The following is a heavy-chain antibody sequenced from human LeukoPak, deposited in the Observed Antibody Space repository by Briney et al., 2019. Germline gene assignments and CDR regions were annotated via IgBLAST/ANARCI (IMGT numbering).Heavy chain of an antibody. V-gene: IGHV6-1*01. Sequence: SQTLSLTCAISGDSVSSNSAAWNWIRQSPSRGLEWLGRTYYRSKWYDDYAVSVKSRITINPDTSKNQFSLQLNSVTPDDTAVYYCAKDSGFGLNGFDHWGQGTLVTVSS. CDR3: AKDSGFGLNGFDH. CDR2: TYYRSKWYD. CDR1: GDSVSSNSAA. D-gene: IGHD3-16*01. J-gene: IGHJ5*02.